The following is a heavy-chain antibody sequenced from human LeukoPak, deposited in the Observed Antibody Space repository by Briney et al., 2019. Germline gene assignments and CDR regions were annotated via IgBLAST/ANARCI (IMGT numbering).Heavy chain of an antibody. CDR1: GFRFDSFY. Sequence: PGGSLRLSCAASGFRFDSFYMGWIRQVPGKGLDYIALISASGAVPYYAESVKGRFTISRDNTKNSVSLQMNNLSADDTAVYYCARSLIVASEDYWGQGTLATVSS. D-gene: IGHD3-22*01. CDR2: ISASGAVP. CDR3: ARSLIVASEDY. J-gene: IGHJ4*02. V-gene: IGHV3-11*04.